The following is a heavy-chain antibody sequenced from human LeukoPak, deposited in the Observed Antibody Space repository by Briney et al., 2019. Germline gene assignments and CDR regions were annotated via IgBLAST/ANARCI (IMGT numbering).Heavy chain of an antibody. J-gene: IGHJ4*02. CDR2: IKSKTAGGTT. V-gene: IGHV3-15*07. CDR3: TQGSGQYYDY. CDR1: GLTLSNVW. D-gene: IGHD3-22*01. Sequence: GGSLRLSCAVSGLTLSNVWMNWVRQAPGKGLEWVGRIKSKTAGGTTDFAAPVKGRFTISRDDSKNTLYLQMNSLTSEDTAVYYCTQGSGQYYDYWGQGTLVTVSS.